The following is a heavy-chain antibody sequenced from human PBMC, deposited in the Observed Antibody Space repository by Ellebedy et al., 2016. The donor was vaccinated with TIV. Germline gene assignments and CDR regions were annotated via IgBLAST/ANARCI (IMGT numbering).Heavy chain of an antibody. CDR1: GGSMSGYY. V-gene: IGHV4-59*01. D-gene: IGHD2-15*01. CDR2: IHYSGTI. J-gene: IGHJ5*02. CDR3: ARTPYTPVCSGSSCYNNWFDP. Sequence: PGGSLRLSCTVAGGSMSGYYWSWIRQPPGKRLEWIGYIHYSGTIKYNPSLKSRITLSVDTSKNQFSLTLSSVTAADTAVYYCARTPYTPVCSGSSCYNNWFDPWGQGTLVTVSS.